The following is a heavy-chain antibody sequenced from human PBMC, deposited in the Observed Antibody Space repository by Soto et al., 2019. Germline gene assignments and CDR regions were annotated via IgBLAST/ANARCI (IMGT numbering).Heavy chain of an antibody. CDR2: IGARGFPI. CDR3: ATEPFDY. V-gene: IGHV3-48*04. Sequence: EVQLVESGGGVMQPGGSLRLSCAASGLDFGVYPMNWVRQAPGKGLEWVSYIGARGFPIYYADSVRGRFAMSRDNANTSGFLQMDRLRAEDTAQYFCATEPFDYWGRGALVTVSS. J-gene: IGHJ4*02. CDR1: GLDFGVYP.